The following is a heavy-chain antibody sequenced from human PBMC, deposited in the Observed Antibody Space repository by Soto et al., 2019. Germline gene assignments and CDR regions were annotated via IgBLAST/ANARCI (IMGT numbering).Heavy chain of an antibody. Sequence: ASVKVSCKASGYTFTSYYMHWVRQAPGQGLEWMGIINPSGGSTSYAQKFQGRVTMTRDTSTSTVYMELSSLRSEDTAVYYCARVGEGSGSYLYYFDYWGQGTLVTVSS. J-gene: IGHJ4*02. CDR3: ARVGEGSGSYLYYFDY. CDR1: GYTFTSYY. CDR2: INPSGGST. D-gene: IGHD1-26*01. V-gene: IGHV1-46*01.